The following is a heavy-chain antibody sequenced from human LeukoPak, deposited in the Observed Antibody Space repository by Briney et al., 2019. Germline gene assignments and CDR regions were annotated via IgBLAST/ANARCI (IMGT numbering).Heavy chain of an antibody. CDR3: VRDVFSGPL. Sequence: GALRLSCVASGFTFSVYSMNWVRQSPGKGLEWVSYISSTSSPVYYTDSVKGRFTISRDNAKNSLYLQMNSLRVEDTAMYYCVRDVFSGPLWGPGTMVAVSS. CDR2: ISSTSSPV. CDR1: GFTFSVYS. J-gene: IGHJ3*01. V-gene: IGHV3-48*01. D-gene: IGHD2/OR15-2a*01.